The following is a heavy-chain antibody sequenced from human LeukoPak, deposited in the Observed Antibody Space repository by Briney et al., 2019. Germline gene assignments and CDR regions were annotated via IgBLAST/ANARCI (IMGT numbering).Heavy chain of an antibody. CDR2: MNPNSGNT. CDR1: GYTFTSYD. Sequence: GASVKVSCKASGYTFTSYDINWVRQATGQGLEWVGWMNPNSGNTGYAQKFQGRVTITRNTSISTAYMELSSLRSEDTAVYYCARVCSSTSCYNDAFDIWGQGTMVTVSS. D-gene: IGHD2-2*02. CDR3: ARVCSSTSCYNDAFDI. J-gene: IGHJ3*02. V-gene: IGHV1-8*03.